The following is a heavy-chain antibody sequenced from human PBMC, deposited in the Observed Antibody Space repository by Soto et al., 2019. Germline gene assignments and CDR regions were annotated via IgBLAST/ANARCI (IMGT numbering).Heavy chain of an antibody. CDR3: AKDWHYYDSSGYYPGRAFDI. V-gene: IGHV3-23*01. CDR2: ISGSGGST. D-gene: IGHD3-22*01. J-gene: IGHJ3*02. Sequence: LRLSCAASGFTFSGYAMSWVRQAPGKGLEWVSAISGSGGSTYYADSVKGRFTISRDNSKNTLYLQMNSLRAEDTAVYYCAKDWHYYDSSGYYPGRAFDIWGQGTMVTVSS. CDR1: GFTFSGYA.